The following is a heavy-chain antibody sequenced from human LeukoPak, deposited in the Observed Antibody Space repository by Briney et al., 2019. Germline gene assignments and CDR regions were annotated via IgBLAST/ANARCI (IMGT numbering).Heavy chain of an antibody. J-gene: IGHJ5*02. CDR1: GYTLTELS. Sequence: GASVKVSCKVSGYTLTELSMHWVRQAPGKGLEWMGGFDPEDGETICAQKFQGRVTMTEDTSTDTAYMELSSLRSEDTAVYYCATSVLLWFGEGRWFDPWGQGTLVTVSS. CDR2: FDPEDGET. D-gene: IGHD3-10*01. CDR3: ATSVLLWFGEGRWFDP. V-gene: IGHV1-24*01.